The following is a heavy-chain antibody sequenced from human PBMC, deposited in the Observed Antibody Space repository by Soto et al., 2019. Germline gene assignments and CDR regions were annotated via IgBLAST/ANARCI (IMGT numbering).Heavy chain of an antibody. D-gene: IGHD3-10*01. CDR3: ARVSYGSGSYYINWFDP. Sequence: SVKVSCKASGYTFISYDINWVRQATGQGLEWMGGIIPIFGTANYAQKFQGRVTITADESTSTAYMELSSLRSEDTAVYYCARVSYGSGSYYINWFDPWGQGTLVTVSS. CDR2: IIPIFGTA. J-gene: IGHJ5*02. V-gene: IGHV1-69*13. CDR1: GYTFISYD.